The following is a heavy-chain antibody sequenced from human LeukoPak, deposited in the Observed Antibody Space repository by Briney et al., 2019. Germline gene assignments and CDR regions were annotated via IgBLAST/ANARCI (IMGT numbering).Heavy chain of an antibody. CDR3: ARDIDYGSGSYPPEAFDI. D-gene: IGHD3-10*01. CDR2: IYHSGST. J-gene: IGHJ3*02. Sequence: NASGTLSLTCAVSGGSISSSNWWSWVRQPPGKGLEWIGEIYHSGSTNYNPSLKSRVTISVDKSKNQFSLKLSSVTAADTAVYYCARDIDYGSGSYPPEAFDIWGQGTMVTVSS. V-gene: IGHV4-4*02. CDR1: GGSISSSNW.